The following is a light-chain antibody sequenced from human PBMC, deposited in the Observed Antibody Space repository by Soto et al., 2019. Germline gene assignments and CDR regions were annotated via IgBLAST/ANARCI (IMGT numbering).Light chain of an antibody. CDR2: GAS. CDR1: HSGSSSY. J-gene: IGKJ1*01. V-gene: IGKV3-20*01. CDR3: QQYGSSPRT. Sequence: EVMLSESPGTLSLPPKERATLHCSASHSGSSSYLAWYQQKPGQPPRLLIYGASSRATGIPDRFRGSGSGTDFTLTISRLEPEDFAVYYCQQYGSSPRTFGQGTKVDI.